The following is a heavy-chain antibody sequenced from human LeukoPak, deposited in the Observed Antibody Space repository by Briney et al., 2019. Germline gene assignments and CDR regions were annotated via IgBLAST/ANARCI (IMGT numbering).Heavy chain of an antibody. CDR2: INGDATST. D-gene: IGHD5-18*01. Sequence: GGSLRLSCAASGFTFSSRWMYWVRQAPGKGLVLVSRINGDATSTTYGDSVKGRFTISRDNAKNTLYLHMNSLRGEDTAVYYCVSGYSYGYYYLDFWGLGTLVTVSS. CDR3: VSGYSYGYYYLDF. CDR1: GFTFSSRW. J-gene: IGHJ4*02. V-gene: IGHV3-74*01.